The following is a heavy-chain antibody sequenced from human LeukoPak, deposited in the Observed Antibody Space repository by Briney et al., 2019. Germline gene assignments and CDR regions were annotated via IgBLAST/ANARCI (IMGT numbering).Heavy chain of an antibody. J-gene: IGHJ4*02. CDR1: GFTFSSYW. CDR3: ARVGTAEGTLEDY. Sequence: GGSLRLSCAASGFTFSSYWMSWVRQPPGKGLKWVANIKNDGSEKYYVDSVKGRFTISRDNAKNSLYLQMNSLRAEDTAVYYCARVGTAEGTLEDYWGQGTLVTVSS. CDR2: IKNDGSEK. D-gene: IGHD6-13*01. V-gene: IGHV3-7*01.